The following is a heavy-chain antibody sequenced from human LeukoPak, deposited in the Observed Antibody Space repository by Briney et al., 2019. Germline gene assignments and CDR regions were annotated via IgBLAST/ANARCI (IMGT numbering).Heavy chain of an antibody. CDR3: ARSIAVAGGANWFDP. J-gene: IGHJ5*02. D-gene: IGHD6-19*01. CDR2: IDPSDSYT. V-gene: IGHV5-10-1*01. CDR1: GYSFTSYW. Sequence: GESLKISCKGSGYSFTSYWISWVRQMPGKGLEWMGRIDPSDSYTNYSPSFQGHVTISADKSISTAYLQWSSLKASDTAMYYCARSIAVAGGANWFDPWGQGTLVTVSS.